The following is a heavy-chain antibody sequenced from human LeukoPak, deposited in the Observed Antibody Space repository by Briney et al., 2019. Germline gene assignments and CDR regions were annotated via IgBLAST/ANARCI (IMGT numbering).Heavy chain of an antibody. D-gene: IGHD6-6*01. V-gene: IGHV3-23*01. CDR2: ISGSGGST. CDR1: GFTFSSYA. CDR3: ASRGSSSLGALDY. Sequence: GGSLRLSCAASGFTFSSYAMSWVRQAPGKGLEWVSAISGSGGSTYYADSVKGRFTISRDNSKNTLYLQMNSLRAEDTAMYYCASRGSSSLGALDYWGQGTLVTVSS. J-gene: IGHJ4*02.